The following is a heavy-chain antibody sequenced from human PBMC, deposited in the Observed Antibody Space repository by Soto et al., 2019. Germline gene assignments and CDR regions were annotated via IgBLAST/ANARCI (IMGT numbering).Heavy chain of an antibody. V-gene: IGHV3-23*01. CDR1: GFTFGSCA. D-gene: IGHD2-15*01. Sequence: EVQLLESGGGLVQPGGSLRLSCAASGFTFGSCAMGWVRQAPGKGLEWVSVISDSGGSAYYADSVKGRFSISRDSSKNTLYLHVNSLRAEDTAVYYCVKVSSSYGSGGSCSRVLDYWGQGTLVTVSS. CDR3: VKVSSSYGSGGSCSRVLDY. CDR2: ISDSGGSA. J-gene: IGHJ4*02.